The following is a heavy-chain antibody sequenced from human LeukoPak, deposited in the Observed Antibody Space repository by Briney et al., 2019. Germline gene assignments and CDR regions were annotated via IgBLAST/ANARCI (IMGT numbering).Heavy chain of an antibody. D-gene: IGHD1-26*01. CDR2: ISASTGII. Sequence: GGSLRLSCAASGFTVSNKYMTWVRQAPGKGLEWVSYISASTGIIYYADSVKGRFTISRDDAKNSLYLQMNSLRAEDTAVYYCARRQGRRGIVGPTILKGAFDIWGQGTMVTVSS. J-gene: IGHJ3*02. CDR3: ARRQGRRGIVGPTILKGAFDI. V-gene: IGHV3-48*01. CDR1: GFTVSNKY.